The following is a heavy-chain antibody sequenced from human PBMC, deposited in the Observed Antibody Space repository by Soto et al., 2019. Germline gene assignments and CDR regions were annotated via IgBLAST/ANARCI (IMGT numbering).Heavy chain of an antibody. CDR1: GGSISIDHSY. V-gene: IGHV4-31*03. J-gene: IGHJ6*02. D-gene: IGHD3-3*01. CDR2: VYYSGST. Sequence: QVQLQESGPGLVKPSQTLSLTCTVSGGSISIDHSYWSWIRQPPGRGLEWIGYVYYSGSTYYNPSLKSRVTISVDTSKNQFSLKLSSVTAADTAVYYCASWSGYYYYYGMDVWGQGTTVTVSS. CDR3: ASWSGYYYYYGMDV.